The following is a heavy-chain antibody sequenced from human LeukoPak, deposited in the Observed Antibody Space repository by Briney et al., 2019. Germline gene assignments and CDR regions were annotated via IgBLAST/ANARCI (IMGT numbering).Heavy chain of an antibody. V-gene: IGHV4-61*08. Sequence: SQTLSLTCTVSGGSISSGGYYWSWIQQPPGKGLEWIGYIYYSGSTNYNPSLKSRVTISVDTSKNQFSLKLSSVTAADTAVYYCARDSYYGMDVWGQGTTVTVSS. CDR2: IYYSGST. CDR3: ARDSYYGMDV. CDR1: GGSISSGGYY. J-gene: IGHJ6*02.